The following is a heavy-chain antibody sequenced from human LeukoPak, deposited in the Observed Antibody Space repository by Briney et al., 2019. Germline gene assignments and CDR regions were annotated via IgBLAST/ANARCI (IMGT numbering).Heavy chain of an antibody. V-gene: IGHV3-48*04. Sequence: GGSLRLSCAASGFTFSSYTMNWVRQAPGKGLEWVSYISSTNSTIYYADSVRGRFTISRDNAKNSLYLQMNSLRAEDTAVYYCASTSWELPDYWGQGTLVTVSS. D-gene: IGHD1-26*01. J-gene: IGHJ4*02. CDR3: ASTSWELPDY. CDR2: ISSTNSTI. CDR1: GFTFSSYT.